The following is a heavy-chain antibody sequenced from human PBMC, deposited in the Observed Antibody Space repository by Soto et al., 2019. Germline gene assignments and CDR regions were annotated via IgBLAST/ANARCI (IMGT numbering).Heavy chain of an antibody. CDR3: ARSLMDV. J-gene: IGHJ6*03. Sequence: QMQLQESGPGLVKPSETLALTCTVSGGSIRESGFYWGWIRQSPGKGLEWIGSIFLSGRTHYNPSLRSRVTMSVDASKNQFSLNLNSVTPADTAVYYCARSLMDVWGKGTTVRVSS. V-gene: IGHV4-39*01. CDR1: GGSIRESGFY. CDR2: IFLSGRT.